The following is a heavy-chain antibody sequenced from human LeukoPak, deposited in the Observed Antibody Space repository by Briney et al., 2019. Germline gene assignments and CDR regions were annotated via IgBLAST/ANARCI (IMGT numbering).Heavy chain of an antibody. D-gene: IGHD4-23*01. Sequence: GGSLRLSCAASGFTFSSYAMYWVRQAPGKGLEWVSVVRGSGGTTYYADSVKGRFTISSDNSKNTLYLQMNSLRAEDTAVYYCARDARDGYGGNPFDYWGQGTLVTVSS. CDR1: GFTFSSYA. V-gene: IGHV3-23*01. J-gene: IGHJ4*02. CDR3: ARDARDGYGGNPFDY. CDR2: VRGSGGTT.